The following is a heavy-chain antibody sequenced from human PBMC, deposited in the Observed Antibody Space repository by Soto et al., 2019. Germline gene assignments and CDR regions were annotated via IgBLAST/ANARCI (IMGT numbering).Heavy chain of an antibody. J-gene: IGHJ4*02. D-gene: IGHD6-13*01. Sequence: GGSLRLSCAASGFSFSSYWMTWVRQAPGKGLEWVANIKQDESKKSYLDSVRGRFTISRDNAKNTLYLHMNSLRPEDTAVYYCARALHPAGSSWNRFYNWGQGALVTVSS. CDR3: ARALHPAGSSWNRFYN. CDR2: IKQDESKK. CDR1: GFSFSSYW. V-gene: IGHV3-7*02.